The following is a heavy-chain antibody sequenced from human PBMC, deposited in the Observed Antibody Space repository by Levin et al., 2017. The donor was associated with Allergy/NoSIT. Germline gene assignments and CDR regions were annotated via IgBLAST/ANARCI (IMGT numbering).Heavy chain of an antibody. V-gene: IGHV4-34*01. Sequence: SETLSLTCAVYGGSFSGYYWSWIRQPPGKGLEWIGEINHSGSTNYNPSLKSRVTISVDTSKNQFSLKLSSVTAADTAVYYCARGNGDYVFDYWGQGTLVTVSS. CDR2: INHSGST. CDR3: ARGNGDYVFDY. D-gene: IGHD4-17*01. CDR1: GGSFSGYY. J-gene: IGHJ4*02.